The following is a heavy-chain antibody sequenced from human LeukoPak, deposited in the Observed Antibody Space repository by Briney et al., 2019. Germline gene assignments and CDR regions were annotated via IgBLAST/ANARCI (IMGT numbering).Heavy chain of an antibody. J-gene: IGHJ4*02. CDR2: ISSSSSYI. V-gene: IGHV3-21*01. CDR3: ARDVGPWSGKAYFDY. Sequence: GGSLRLSCAASGFTFSSYSMNWVRQAPGKGLEWVSSISSSSSYIYYADSLKGRFTISRDNAKNSLYLQMNSLRAEDTAVYYCARDVGPWSGKAYFDYWGQGTLVTVSS. CDR1: GFTFSSYS. D-gene: IGHD3-3*01.